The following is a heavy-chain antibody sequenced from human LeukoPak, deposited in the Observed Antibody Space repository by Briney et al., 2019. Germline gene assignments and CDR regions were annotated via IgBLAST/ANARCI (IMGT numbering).Heavy chain of an antibody. CDR2: INPNSGGT. J-gene: IGHJ6*02. CDR1: GYTFTGYY. V-gene: IGHV1-2*02. D-gene: IGHD3-10*01. CDR3: ARAATLWFGELLYGMDV. Sequence: ASVKVSCKASGYTFTGYYMHWVRQAPGQGLEWMGWINPNSGGTNYAKKFQGRVTMTRETSISTAYMELSRLRYDDTAVYYCARAATLWFGELLYGMDVWGQGTTVTVSS.